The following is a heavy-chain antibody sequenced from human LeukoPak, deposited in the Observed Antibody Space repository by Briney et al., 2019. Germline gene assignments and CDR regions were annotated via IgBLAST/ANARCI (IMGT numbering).Heavy chain of an antibody. D-gene: IGHD3-3*01. Sequence: GGSLRLSCAASGFTFSSYWMSWVRQAPGKWLEWVANIKQDGSEKYYVDSVKGRFTISRDNAKNSLYLQMNSLRAEDTAVYYCARASSYLEWLFDYYYYMDVWGKGTTVTVSS. CDR1: GFTFSSYW. CDR3: ARASSYLEWLFDYYYYMDV. CDR2: IKQDGSEK. V-gene: IGHV3-7*01. J-gene: IGHJ6*03.